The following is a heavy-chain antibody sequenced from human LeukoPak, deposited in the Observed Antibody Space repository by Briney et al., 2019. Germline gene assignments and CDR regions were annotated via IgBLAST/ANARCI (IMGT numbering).Heavy chain of an antibody. CDR3: ARDRGYSGYDYVLGY. J-gene: IGHJ4*02. CDR1: GFTFSSYS. V-gene: IGHV3-48*01. D-gene: IGHD5-12*01. CDR2: ISSSSSTI. Sequence: GGSLRLSCAASGFTFSSYSMNWVRQAPGKGLEWVSYISSSSSTIYYADSVKGRFTIPRDNAKNSLYLQMNSLRAEDTAVYYCARDRGYSGYDYVLGYWGQGTLVTVSS.